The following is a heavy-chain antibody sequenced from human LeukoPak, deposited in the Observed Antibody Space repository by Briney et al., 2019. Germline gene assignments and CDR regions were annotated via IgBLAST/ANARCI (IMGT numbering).Heavy chain of an antibody. CDR3: AREGYYDSSGYSLDY. CDR1: GFNFRSYA. Sequence: GGSLRRSCPVSGFNFRSYAMNGVRQAPGKGLEWVSYISSSSSTIYYADSVKGRFTISRDNAKNSLYLQMNSLRAEDTAVYYCAREGYYDSSGYSLDYWGQGTLSPSPQ. CDR2: ISSSSSTI. V-gene: IGHV3-48*01. D-gene: IGHD3-22*01. J-gene: IGHJ4*02.